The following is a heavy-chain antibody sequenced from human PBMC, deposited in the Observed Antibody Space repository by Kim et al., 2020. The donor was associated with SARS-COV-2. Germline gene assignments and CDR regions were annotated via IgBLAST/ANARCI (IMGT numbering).Heavy chain of an antibody. CDR1: GFTFSTYA. Sequence: GGSLRLSCAASGFTFSTYALTWVRQAPGKGLEWVSSISGSSGKKYSADSVKGRFTISTDTSKHTLYLQMNSLRVEDTAVYFCAKDGGGWDSGGCYYF. D-gene: IGHD6-19*01. J-gene: IGHJ4*01. CDR2: ISGSSGKK. CDR3: AKDGGGWDSGGCYYF. V-gene: IGHV3-23*01.